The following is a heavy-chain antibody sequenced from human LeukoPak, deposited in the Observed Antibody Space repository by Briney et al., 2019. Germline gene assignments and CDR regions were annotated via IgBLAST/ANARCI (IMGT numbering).Heavy chain of an antibody. D-gene: IGHD6-19*01. CDR1: GFTFNTYA. Sequence: GGSLRLSCAASGFTFNTYAMGWVRQAPGTGLEWVSIISETGANSNYADSVRGRFTISRDNSKNTLYLQMNSLRDEDTAVYYCARRPRGAVAGQYYFDSWGQGTLVTVSS. CDR2: ISETGANS. CDR3: ARRPRGAVAGQYYFDS. J-gene: IGHJ4*02. V-gene: IGHV3-23*01.